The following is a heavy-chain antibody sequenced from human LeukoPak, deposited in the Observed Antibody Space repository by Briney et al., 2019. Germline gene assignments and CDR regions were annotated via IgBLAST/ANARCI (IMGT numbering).Heavy chain of an antibody. CDR2: MNPNSGNT. J-gene: IGHJ4*02. CDR3: ARVEPGFGELFRFRY. V-gene: IGHV1-8*03. D-gene: IGHD3-10*01. CDR1: GYTFTSYD. Sequence: GASVKVSCKASGYTFTSYDINWVRQATGQGLEWMGWMNPNSGNTGYAQKFQGRVTITRNTSISTAYMELSGLRSEDTAVYYCARVEPGFGELFRFRYWGQGTLVTVSS.